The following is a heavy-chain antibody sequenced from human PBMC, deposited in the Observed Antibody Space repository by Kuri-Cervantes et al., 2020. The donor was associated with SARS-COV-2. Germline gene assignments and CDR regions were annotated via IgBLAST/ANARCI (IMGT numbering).Heavy chain of an antibody. CDR3: AHIGGYSGYDPDY. CDR2: IYSGGST. V-gene: IGHV3-53*05. Sequence: GEFLKISCAASGFTVSSNYMSWVRQAPGKGLEWVSVIYSGGSTYYADSVKGRFTISRDNSKNTLYLQMNSLRAEDTAVYYCAHIGGYSGYDPDYWGQGTLVTVSS. J-gene: IGHJ4*02. CDR1: GFTVSSNY. D-gene: IGHD5-12*01.